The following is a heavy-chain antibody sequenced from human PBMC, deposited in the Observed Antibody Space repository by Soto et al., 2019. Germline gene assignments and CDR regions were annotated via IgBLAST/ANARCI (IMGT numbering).Heavy chain of an antibody. J-gene: IGHJ6*02. Sequence: QVQLVQSGAEVRKPGSSVRVSCKPSGGSFSKNAINWVRQAPGQGLEWMGGIIPIFGLTHYAPEFQGRLTITAEESRSATYMDLSSLTSGDTAMYYCATVEVSGSGNFYFYHYYDMDVWGLGTSVTVSS. CDR1: GGSFSKNA. V-gene: IGHV1-69*01. D-gene: IGHD3-10*01. CDR2: IIPIFGLT. CDR3: ATVEVSGSGNFYFYHYYDMDV.